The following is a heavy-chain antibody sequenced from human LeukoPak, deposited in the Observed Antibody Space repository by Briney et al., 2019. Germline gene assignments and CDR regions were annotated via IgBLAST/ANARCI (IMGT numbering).Heavy chain of an antibody. Sequence: GGSLRLSCAASGFSFSSYWMHWVRQTPGKGLVWVSRINSGGSGTSHADSVKGRFTISRDNTKNTLYLQMHSLRAEDTAVYYCARAGDYYGSGSYSPFDYWGQGTLVTVSS. CDR3: ARAGDYYGSGSYSPFDY. J-gene: IGHJ4*02. V-gene: IGHV3-74*01. CDR1: GFSFSSYW. CDR2: INSGGSGT. D-gene: IGHD3-10*01.